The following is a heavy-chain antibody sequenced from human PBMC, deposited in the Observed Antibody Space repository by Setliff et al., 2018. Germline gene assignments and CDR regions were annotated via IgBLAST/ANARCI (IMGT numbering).Heavy chain of an antibody. CDR1: GSSFSNAW. D-gene: IGHD6-13*01. Sequence: PGGSLRLSCAASGSSFSNAWMSWVRQAPGKGLEWVGLIKSKTDGGTTDYAAPVKGRFTISRDDSKNTLYLQMSSLKTEDTAVYYCATVGIAAVGNLFPNYHYHGLDVWGQGTTVTVSS. V-gene: IGHV3-15*01. CDR3: ATVGIAAVGNLFPNYHYHGLDV. J-gene: IGHJ6*02. CDR2: IKSKTDGGTT.